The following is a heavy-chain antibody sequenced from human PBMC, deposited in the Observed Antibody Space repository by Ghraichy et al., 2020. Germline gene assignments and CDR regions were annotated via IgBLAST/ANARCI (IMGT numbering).Heavy chain of an antibody. CDR1: GGPFSGYY. CDR2: ITHTEST. CDR3: ARPGYCSGDNCFSWENNWSDRTYYGVDV. V-gene: IGHV4-34*01. D-gene: IGHD2-15*01. Sequence: SETLSLTCAVSGGPFSGYYWIWIRQSPGKGLEWIGEITHTESTNYNPSLESRVTMSVDTSKNQFSLKLRYVTAADAAVYYCARPGYCSGDNCFSWENNWSDRTYYGVDVWGQGTTVTVSS. J-gene: IGHJ6*02.